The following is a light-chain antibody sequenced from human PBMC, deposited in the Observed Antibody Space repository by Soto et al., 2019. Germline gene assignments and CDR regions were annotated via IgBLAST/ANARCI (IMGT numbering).Light chain of an antibody. CDR1: QGIVNY. V-gene: IGKV1-27*01. CDR2: AAS. Sequence: DIQMTQSPSSLSASVGDRVTITCRASQGIVNYLAWYQQKPGKVPKLLIYAASTLQSGVPSRFSGSGSGTDFTLTISSLQPEDVATYYFQKYNSAPLTFGPGTKGDIK. J-gene: IGKJ3*01. CDR3: QKYNSAPLT.